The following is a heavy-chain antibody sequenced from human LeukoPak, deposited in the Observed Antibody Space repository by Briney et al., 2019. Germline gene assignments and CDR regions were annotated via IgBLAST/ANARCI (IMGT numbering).Heavy chain of an antibody. CDR3: ARDGPLGY. Sequence: PGGSLRPSCAASGFTVSTNYMSWVRQAPGKGLEWVSVIHSGGSTYYADSVKGRFTISRDNSKNTLYLQMNSLRAEDTAVYYCARDGPLGYWGQGTLVTVSS. CDR1: GFTVSTNY. J-gene: IGHJ4*02. V-gene: IGHV3-53*01. CDR2: IHSGGST.